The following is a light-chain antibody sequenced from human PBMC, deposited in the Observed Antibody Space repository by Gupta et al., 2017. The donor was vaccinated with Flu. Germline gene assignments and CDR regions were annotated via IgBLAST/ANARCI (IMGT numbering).Light chain of an antibody. CDR3: RSFKTRSTLV. J-gene: IGLJ2*01. CDR2: DVT. CDR1: SSDVGGYNS. V-gene: IGLV2-14*03. Sequence: QSALTQPASVSVSPGQSITISCTGTSSDVGGYNSVSWYQQHPGTVPKLMSYDVTNRPSGVSKRCDGSKSGTEDLMNISGLQADDEAYSYCRSFKTRSTLVFGGGTKLTV.